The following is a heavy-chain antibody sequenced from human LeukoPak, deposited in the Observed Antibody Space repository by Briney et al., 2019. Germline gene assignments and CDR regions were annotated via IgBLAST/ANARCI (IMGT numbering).Heavy chain of an antibody. CDR1: GFTFSSYA. J-gene: IGHJ4*02. V-gene: IGHV3-23*01. Sequence: PGRSLRLSCAASGFTFSSYAMSWVRQAPGKGLEWVSAISGSGGSTYYADSVKGRFTISRDNSKNTLYLQMNSLRAEDTAVYYCVTKEVLLWFGELDYWGQGTLVTVSS. CDR2: ISGSGGST. D-gene: IGHD3-10*01. CDR3: VTKEVLLWFGELDY.